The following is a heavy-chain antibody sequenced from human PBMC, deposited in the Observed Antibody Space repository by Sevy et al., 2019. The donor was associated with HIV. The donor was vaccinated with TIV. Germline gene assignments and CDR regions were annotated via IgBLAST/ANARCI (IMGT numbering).Heavy chain of an antibody. J-gene: IGHJ4*02. Sequence: SETLSLTCTVSGDSISGYYWSWIRQPPGKGLEWIGYIYYSGITNYNPSLKSRVTISADTSKNQISLNLSSVTAADTAVYYCANEISARLDYWGQGTLVTVSS. CDR1: GDSISGYY. D-gene: IGHD6-6*01. V-gene: IGHV4-59*01. CDR3: ANEISARLDY. CDR2: IYYSGIT.